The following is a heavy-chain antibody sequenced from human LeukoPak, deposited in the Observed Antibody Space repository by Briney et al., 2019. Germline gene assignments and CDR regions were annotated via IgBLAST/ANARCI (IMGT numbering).Heavy chain of an antibody. CDR3: ARRVAVTGIYCFDL. D-gene: IGHD6-19*01. CDR2: AYYSGAT. CDR1: GGSISTYY. Sequence: SETLSLTCTVSGGSISTYYWSWIRQPPGKGLEWIGYAYYSGATNYNPSLRGRVTISLEASKNQFSLRLSSVTAADTAVYYCARRVAVTGIYCFDLWGQGTPVTVSS. V-gene: IGHV4-59*08. J-gene: IGHJ4*02.